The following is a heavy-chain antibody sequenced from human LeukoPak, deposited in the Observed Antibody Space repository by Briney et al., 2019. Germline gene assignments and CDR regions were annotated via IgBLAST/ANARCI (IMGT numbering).Heavy chain of an antibody. CDR1: GGSISSYY. Sequence: SETLSLTCTVSGGSISSYYWSWVRQPPGKGLEWIGYIYNSGSTKYTPSLKSRVTVSVDTSKNQFSLKLSSVTAADTAVYYCARARPDTAMAVDYWGQGTLVTVSS. CDR3: ARARPDTAMAVDY. J-gene: IGHJ4*02. V-gene: IGHV4-59*01. CDR2: IYNSGST. D-gene: IGHD5-18*01.